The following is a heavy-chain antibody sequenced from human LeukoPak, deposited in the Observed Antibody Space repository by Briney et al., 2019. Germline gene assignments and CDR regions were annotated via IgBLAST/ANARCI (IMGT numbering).Heavy chain of an antibody. CDR3: ARDHQTGTFDY. CDR2: IRSSSSTI. Sequence: GGSLRLSCAASGFTFSSYSMNWVRQAPGKGLEWVSYIRSSSSTIYYADSVKGRFTISRDNAKNSLYLQMNSLRAEDTAVYYCARDHQTGTFDYWGQGTLVTVSS. CDR1: GFTFSSYS. D-gene: IGHD1-7*01. V-gene: IGHV3-48*01. J-gene: IGHJ4*02.